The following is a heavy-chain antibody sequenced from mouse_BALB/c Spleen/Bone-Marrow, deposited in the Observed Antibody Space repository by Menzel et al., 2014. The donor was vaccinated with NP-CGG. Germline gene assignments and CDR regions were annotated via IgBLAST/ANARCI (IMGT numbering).Heavy chain of an antibody. V-gene: IGHV14-3*02. CDR2: IDPANGNT. CDR3: TRDGHYYGSGALDY. CDR1: GFNVKDTY. J-gene: IGHJ4*01. D-gene: IGHD1-2*01. Sequence: EVKLEESGAELVKPGASVKLSCTASGFNVKDTYMQWVKQRPEQGLEWIGRIDPANGNTQYDPTFQGKATITTDTSSNSAYLQLSSLTSEDSAVYYCTRDGHYYGSGALDYWGQGTSVTVSS.